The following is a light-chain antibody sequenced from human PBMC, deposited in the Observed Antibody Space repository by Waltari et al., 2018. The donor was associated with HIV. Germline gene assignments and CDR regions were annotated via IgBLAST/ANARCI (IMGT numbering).Light chain of an antibody. Sequence: QSALTQPASVSGSPGQSITISCTGPSSDVGGSKYVSWLQQHPGKAPKLMIYDVSNRPLGVSTRFSGSKSGNTASLTISGLRAEDEADYFCSSYTSSRTPYYVLGTGTEVTVL. CDR2: DVS. CDR1: SSDVGGSKY. V-gene: IGLV2-14*01. J-gene: IGLJ1*01. CDR3: SSYTSSRTPYYV.